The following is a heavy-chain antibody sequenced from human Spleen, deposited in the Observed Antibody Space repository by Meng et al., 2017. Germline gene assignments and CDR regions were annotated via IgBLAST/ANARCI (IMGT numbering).Heavy chain of an antibody. Sequence: GESLKISCAASGFTFSSYAMSWVRQAPGKGLEWVSAISGSGGSTYYADSVKGRFTISRDNSKNTLYLQMSSLRVEDTAIYYCARVPTFGGVWTYHFDHWGQGTLVTVSS. CDR1: GFTFSSYA. CDR2: ISGSGGST. CDR3: ARVPTFGGVWTYHFDH. D-gene: IGHD3-16*01. V-gene: IGHV3-23*01. J-gene: IGHJ4*02.